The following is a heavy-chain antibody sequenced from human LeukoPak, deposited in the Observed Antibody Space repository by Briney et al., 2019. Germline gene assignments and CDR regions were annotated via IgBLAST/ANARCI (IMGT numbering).Heavy chain of an antibody. J-gene: IGHJ5*02. D-gene: IGHD2-2*01. Sequence: SVKVSCKASGGTFSSYAISWVRQAPGQGLEWMGGIIPIFGTANYAQKFQGRVTITADESTSIAYMELSSLRSEDTAVYYCAKGNPIYCSSTSCYYPPFDPWGQGTLVTVSS. CDR1: GGTFSSYA. V-gene: IGHV1-69*13. CDR3: AKGNPIYCSSTSCYYPPFDP. CDR2: IIPIFGTA.